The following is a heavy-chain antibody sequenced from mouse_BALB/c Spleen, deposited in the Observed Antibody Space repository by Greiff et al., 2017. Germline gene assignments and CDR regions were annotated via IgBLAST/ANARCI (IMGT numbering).Heavy chain of an antibody. D-gene: IGHD2-4*01. V-gene: IGHV5-9-4*01. J-gene: IGHJ3*01. Sequence: EVKLVESGGGLVKPGGSLKLSCAASGFTFSSHAMSWVRQSPEKRLEWVAEISSGGSYTYYLATVTGRFTISRDNAKNTLYLEMSSLRSEDTAMYYCERIYYDSGGFAYWGQGTLVTDSA. CDR2: ISSGGSYT. CDR1: GFTFSSHA. CDR3: ERIYYDSGGFAY.